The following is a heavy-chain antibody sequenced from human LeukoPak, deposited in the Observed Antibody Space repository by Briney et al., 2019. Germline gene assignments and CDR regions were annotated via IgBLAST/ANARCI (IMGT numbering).Heavy chain of an antibody. CDR3: ARGYSYGYANVDY. V-gene: IGHV3-33*01. D-gene: IGHD5-18*01. J-gene: IGHJ4*02. CDR1: RFTFSSYG. CDR2: IWYDGSNK. Sequence: GGSLRLSCAASRFTFSSYGMHWVRQAPGKGLEWVAVIWYDGSNKYYADSVKGRFTISRDNSKNTLYLQMNSLRAEDTAVYYCARGYSYGYANVDYWGQGTLVTVSS.